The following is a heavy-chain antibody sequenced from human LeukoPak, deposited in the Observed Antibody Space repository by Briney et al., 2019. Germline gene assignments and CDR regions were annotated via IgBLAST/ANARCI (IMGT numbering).Heavy chain of an antibody. J-gene: IGHJ4*02. V-gene: IGHV1-18*04. D-gene: IGHD3-3*01. Sequence: ASVKVSCKASGYTFTDYGFSWVRQAPGQGLEWMGWISGYNGQKEYAENFQGRVIMTRDTSTSTVYMELRSLRSDDTARYYCARDPRTAFDFWRGYSGFDYWGQGTQVTVSS. CDR3: ARDPRTAFDFWRGYSGFDY. CDR2: ISGYNGQK. CDR1: GYTFTDYG.